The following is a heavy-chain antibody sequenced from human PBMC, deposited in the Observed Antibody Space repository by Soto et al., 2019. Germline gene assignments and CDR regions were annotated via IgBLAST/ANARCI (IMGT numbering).Heavy chain of an antibody. CDR2: IKQDGSEK. CDR1: GFTFSSYW. CDR3: ARERTEDYSSSWYFDY. D-gene: IGHD6-13*01. V-gene: IGHV3-7*01. J-gene: IGHJ4*02. Sequence: GGSLRLSCAASGFTFSSYWMSWVRQAPGKGLEWVANIKQDGSEKYYVDSVKGRFTISRDNAKNSLYLQMNSLRAEDTAVYYCARERTEDYSSSWYFDYWGQGTLVTVSS.